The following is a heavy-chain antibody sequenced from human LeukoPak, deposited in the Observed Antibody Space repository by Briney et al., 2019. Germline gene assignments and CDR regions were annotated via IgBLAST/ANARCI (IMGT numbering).Heavy chain of an antibody. V-gene: IGHV3-74*01. D-gene: IGHD3-10*01. CDR3: STGSGHAFDI. CDR2: INSDGSST. J-gene: IGHJ3*02. CDR1: GFTFSSYW. Sequence: GGSLRLSCAASGFTFSSYWMHWVRQVPGKGLVWVSRINSDGSSTSYADSVKGRFTISRDNAKNTLYVQMNSLRAEDTAVYYCSTGSGHAFDIWGRRTMVTVSS.